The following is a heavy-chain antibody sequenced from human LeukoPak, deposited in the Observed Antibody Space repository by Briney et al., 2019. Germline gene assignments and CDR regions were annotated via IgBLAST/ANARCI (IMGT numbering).Heavy chain of an antibody. Sequence: ASVKVSCKASGYTFTSYGTSWVRQAPGQGLEWMGWISAYNGNTNYAQKLQGRVTMTTDTSTSTAYMELRSLRSDDTAVYYCARDSGTTGTVLGDYWGQGTLVTVSS. V-gene: IGHV1-18*01. CDR1: GYTFTSYG. CDR3: ARDSGTTGTVLGDY. CDR2: ISAYNGNT. D-gene: IGHD1-1*01. J-gene: IGHJ4*02.